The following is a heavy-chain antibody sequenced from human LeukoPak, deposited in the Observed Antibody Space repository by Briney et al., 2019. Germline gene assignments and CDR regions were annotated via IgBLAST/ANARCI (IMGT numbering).Heavy chain of an antibody. V-gene: IGHV4-59*01. D-gene: IGHD2-2*02. CDR2: IYYSGST. CDR1: GGSISSYY. Sequence: SETLSLTCTVSGGSISSYYWSWIRQPPGKGLEWIGYIYYSGSTNYNPSLKSRVTISVETSKNQFSLKLSSVTAADTAVYYCARVQRYCSSTSCYKDDAFDIWGQGTMVTVSS. CDR3: ARVQRYCSSTSCYKDDAFDI. J-gene: IGHJ3*02.